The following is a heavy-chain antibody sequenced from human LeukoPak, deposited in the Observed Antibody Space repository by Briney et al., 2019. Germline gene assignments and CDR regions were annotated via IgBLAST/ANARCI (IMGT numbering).Heavy chain of an antibody. J-gene: IGHJ4*02. Sequence: PGGSLRLSCAASGFTVSSNYMSWIRQAPGKGLEWVLYISSSGSTIYYADSVKGRFTISRDNAKNSLYLQMNSLRAEDTAVYYCARDGQNDYGAKRYYFDSWGQGTLVTVSS. CDR3: ARDGQNDYGAKRYYFDS. D-gene: IGHD4-17*01. CDR1: GFTVSSNY. V-gene: IGHV3-11*04. CDR2: ISSSGSTI.